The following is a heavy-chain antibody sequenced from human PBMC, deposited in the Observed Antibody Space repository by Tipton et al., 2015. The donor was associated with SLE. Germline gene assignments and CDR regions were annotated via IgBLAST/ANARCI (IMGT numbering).Heavy chain of an antibody. J-gene: IGHJ6*03. CDR3: ARADGSYFYYFMDV. CDR2: VYHSGTS. CDR1: GDSFTDYGHY. Sequence: TLSLTCTFSGDSFTDYGHYWGWIRQPPGKGLEWIASVYHSGTSYYNPSLKSRVAMSVDTSKSQFSLRLSSVTAADSAVYYCARADGSYFYYFMDVWGKGTTVTVSS. V-gene: IGHV4-39*07. D-gene: IGHD3-10*01.